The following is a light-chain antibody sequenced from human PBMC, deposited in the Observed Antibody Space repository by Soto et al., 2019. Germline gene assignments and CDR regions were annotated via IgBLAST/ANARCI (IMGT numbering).Light chain of an antibody. CDR3: SSYGGSSNLV. Sequence: QSALTQPPSASGSPGQSVTISCTGTSSDVGGYNYVSWYQQHPDKAPKLMIYEVNKRPSGVPDRFSGSKSGNTASLTVSGLQAEDEADYYCSSYGGSSNLVFGGGTQLTVL. CDR1: SSDVGGYNY. V-gene: IGLV2-8*01. CDR2: EVN. J-gene: IGLJ2*01.